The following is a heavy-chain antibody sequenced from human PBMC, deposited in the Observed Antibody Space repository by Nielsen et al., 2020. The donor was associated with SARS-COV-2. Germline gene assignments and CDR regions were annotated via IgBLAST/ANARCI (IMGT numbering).Heavy chain of an antibody. CDR1: GGSFSGYS. V-gene: IGHV4-34*01. D-gene: IGHD3-3*02. CDR2: SSHGGST. CDR3: ANDGFIFGTFDY. Sequence: SETLSLTCAVYGGSFSGYSWTWIRQPPGKGLEWIGDSSHGGSTRYNPSLKSRVTISVDTSKNQFSLRLTSVTAADTAVYYCANDGFIFGTFDYWGQGALVTVSS. J-gene: IGHJ4*02.